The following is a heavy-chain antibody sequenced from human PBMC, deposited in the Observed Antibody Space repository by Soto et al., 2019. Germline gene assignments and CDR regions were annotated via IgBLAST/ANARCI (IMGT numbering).Heavy chain of an antibody. CDR2: ISGSGGST. D-gene: IGHD2-2*01. CDR3: AKDPMLGDIVVVPAVIDY. J-gene: IGHJ4*02. CDR1: VFTFSSYA. Sequence: EVQLLESGGGLVQPGGSLRLSCAASVFTFSSYAMSWVRQAPGKGLEWVSAISGSGGSTDYADSVKGRFTISRDNSKNPLYLQMNSLRAEDTAVYYCAKDPMLGDIVVVPAVIDYWGQGTLVTVSS. V-gene: IGHV3-23*01.